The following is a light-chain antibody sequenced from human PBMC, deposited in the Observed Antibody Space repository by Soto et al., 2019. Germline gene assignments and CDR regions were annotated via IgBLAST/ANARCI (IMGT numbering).Light chain of an antibody. CDR1: QSIRTY. Sequence: DIQMIQSPTSLYASVGDRVTITCRASQSIRTYVSWCQQKPGKAPKLLIYAASSLQSGVPSRFSGVGSGTDFTLTISSLQSEDFATYYCQHSYSNPPAFGQGTKVDIK. CDR3: QHSYSNPPA. V-gene: IGKV1-39*01. CDR2: AAS. J-gene: IGKJ1*01.